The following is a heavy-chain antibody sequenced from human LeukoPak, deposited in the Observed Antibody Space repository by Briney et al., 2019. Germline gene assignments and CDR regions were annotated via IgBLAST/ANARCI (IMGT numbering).Heavy chain of an antibody. CDR3: VKDLISRDGYWDIDS. Sequence: GGSLRLSCAASGFSFSDYAMGWVRQAPGKSLEWVAGLFGSGSGKSYADSVKGRVTISRDNSRNMVFLQMYSLSAEDTAMYYCVKDLISRDGYWDIDSWGRGTLVTVSS. D-gene: IGHD2-2*03. CDR2: LFGSGSGK. V-gene: IGHV3-23*01. J-gene: IGHJ5*01. CDR1: GFSFSDYA.